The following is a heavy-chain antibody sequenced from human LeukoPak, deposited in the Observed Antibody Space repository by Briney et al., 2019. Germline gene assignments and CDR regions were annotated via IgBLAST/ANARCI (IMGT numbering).Heavy chain of an antibody. Sequence: SETLSLTCTVSGGSISSSSYYWGWIRQPPGKGLEWIGSIDYSGSTYYNPSLKSRVTISVDTSKNQFSLKLSSVTAADTAVYYCATPVFHGSDPSLYYYYMAVWGKGTTVTISS. J-gene: IGHJ6*03. D-gene: IGHD3-10*01. V-gene: IGHV4-39*01. CDR2: IDYSGST. CDR3: ATPVFHGSDPSLYYYYMAV. CDR1: GGSISSSSYY.